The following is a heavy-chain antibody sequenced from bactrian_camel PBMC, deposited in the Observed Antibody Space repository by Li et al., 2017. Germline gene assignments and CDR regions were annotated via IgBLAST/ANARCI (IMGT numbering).Heavy chain of an antibody. Sequence: VQLVESGGGSVQAGGSLKLSCVVSGYNTYYMAWFRQAPGKEREGVAFIDTSGGTNYAYSVKGRFTITKDGKKNTLYLQMGNLKPEDTAMYYCAADHNFRAYCYTPSDFGFWGQGTQVTVS. CDR2: IDTSGGT. J-gene: IGHJ6*01. CDR1: GYNTYY. D-gene: IGHD1*01. CDR3: AADHNFRAYCYTPSDFGF. V-gene: IGHV3S53*01.